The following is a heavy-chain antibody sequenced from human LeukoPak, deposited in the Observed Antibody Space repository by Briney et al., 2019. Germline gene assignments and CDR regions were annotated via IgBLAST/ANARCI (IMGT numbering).Heavy chain of an antibody. CDR3: ARESISYYYYYMDV. D-gene: IGHD3-9*01. J-gene: IGHJ6*03. V-gene: IGHV1-2*02. CDR2: TNPNSGGT. Sequence: ASVKVSCKASGYTFTGYYMHWVRQAPGQGPEWMGWTNPNSGGTNYAQKFQGRGTMTRDTSISTAYMELSRLRSADTAVYYCARESISYYYYYMDVWGKGTTVTVSS. CDR1: GYTFTGYY.